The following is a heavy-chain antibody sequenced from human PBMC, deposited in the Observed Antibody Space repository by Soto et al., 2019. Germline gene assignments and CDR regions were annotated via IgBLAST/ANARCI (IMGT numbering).Heavy chain of an antibody. D-gene: IGHD1-26*01. V-gene: IGHV1-69*02. CDR2: VIPILGIA. Sequence: QVQLVQSGAEVKKPGSSVKVSCKASGGTFSSYIISWVRQAPGQGLEWMGRVIPILGIANYAQKFQGRVTITADKTTSTAYMELSSRRSEATAVYYCARFPQTAIVGAACFDYWGQGTLVTVSS. J-gene: IGHJ4*02. CDR1: GGTFSSYI. CDR3: ARFPQTAIVGAACFDY.